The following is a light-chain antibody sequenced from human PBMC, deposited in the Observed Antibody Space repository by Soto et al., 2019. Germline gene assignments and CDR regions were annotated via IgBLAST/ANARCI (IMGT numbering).Light chain of an antibody. V-gene: IGKV1-39*01. Sequence: IQMTQSPSSLSASVGDSVTITCRASQSISSYLHWYQQTPGKAPKLLIYAASSLHSGVPSRFSGSGSGTDFILTITSLHPEDFATYYWQQSYSTLFSFGPGTKVDIK. CDR2: AAS. CDR1: QSISSY. CDR3: QQSYSTLFS. J-gene: IGKJ3*01.